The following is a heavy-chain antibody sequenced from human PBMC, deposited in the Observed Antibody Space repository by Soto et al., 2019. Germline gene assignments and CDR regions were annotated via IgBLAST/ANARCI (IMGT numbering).Heavy chain of an antibody. CDR2: ISSTTNYI. V-gene: IGHV3-21*01. Sequence: EVQLVESGGGLVKPGGSLRLYCAASGFTFTRYSMNWVRQAPGKGLEWVSSISSTTNYIYYADSMKGRFTVSRDNAKNSVYLDMTSLSAEDTAVYYCARESEDLTSNFDYWGQGTLVTVSS. CDR1: GFTFTRYS. J-gene: IGHJ4*02. CDR3: ARESEDLTSNFDY.